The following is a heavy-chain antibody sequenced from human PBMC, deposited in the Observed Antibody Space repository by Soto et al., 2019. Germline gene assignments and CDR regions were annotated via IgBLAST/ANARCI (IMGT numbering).Heavy chain of an antibody. CDR2: IGTAGDT. CDR1: GFTFSSYD. J-gene: IGHJ6*02. V-gene: IGHV3-13*01. Sequence: GGSLRLSCAASGFTFSSYDMHWVRQATGKGLEWVSAIGTAGDTYYPGSVKGRFTISRENAKNSLYLQMNSLGAEDTAVYYCARFPYYYDSSGYYGFGYYYGMDVWGQGTTVTVSS. CDR3: ARFPYYYDSSGYYGFGYYYGMDV. D-gene: IGHD3-22*01.